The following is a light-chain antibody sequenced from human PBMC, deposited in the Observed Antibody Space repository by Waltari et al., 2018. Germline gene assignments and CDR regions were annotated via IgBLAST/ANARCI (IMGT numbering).Light chain of an antibody. Sequence: QSVLTQPPSVSGAPGHRVTISCTGSSSNVGAGYDVHWYQQLPGTATKLLIHGSSDRPAGVPDRFSGSKSGTSASLAITGLQAEDEADYYCQSYDSSLSGVVFGGGTKLTVL. V-gene: IGLV1-40*01. CDR2: GSS. CDR1: SSNVGAGYD. J-gene: IGLJ2*01. CDR3: QSYDSSLSGVV.